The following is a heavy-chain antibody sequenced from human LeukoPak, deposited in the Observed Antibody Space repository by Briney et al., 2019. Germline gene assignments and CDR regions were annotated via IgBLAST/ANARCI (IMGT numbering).Heavy chain of an antibody. CDR3: ARSIAAAGTGWFDP. Sequence: ASVKVSCKASGYTFTSYDINWVRQATGQGLEWMGWMNPNSGNTGYAQKFQGRVTMTRNTSISTAYMELSSLRSEDTAVHYCARSIAAAGTGWFDPWGQGTLVTVSS. CDR1: GYTFTSYD. D-gene: IGHD6-13*01. CDR2: MNPNSGNT. V-gene: IGHV1-8*01. J-gene: IGHJ5*02.